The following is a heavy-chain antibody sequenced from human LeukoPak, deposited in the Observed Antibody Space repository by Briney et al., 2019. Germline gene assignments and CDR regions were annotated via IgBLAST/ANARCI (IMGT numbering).Heavy chain of an antibody. D-gene: IGHD3-3*01. Sequence: ASVKVSCKASGYTFTSYGISWVRQAPGQGLEWMGWISAYNGNTNYAQKLQGRVTMTTDTSTSTAYMELRSLRSDDTAVYYCARDEQDYDFWSGYSNGAYFDYWGQGTLVTVSS. CDR3: ARDEQDYDFWSGYSNGAYFDY. J-gene: IGHJ4*02. CDR1: GYTFTSYG. V-gene: IGHV1-18*01. CDR2: ISAYNGNT.